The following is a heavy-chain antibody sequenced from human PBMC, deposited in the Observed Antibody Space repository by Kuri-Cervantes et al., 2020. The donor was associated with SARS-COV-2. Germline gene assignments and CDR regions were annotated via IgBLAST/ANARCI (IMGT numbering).Heavy chain of an antibody. CDR1: GFTFSSYA. CDR3: ATDTAMVDY. J-gene: IGHJ4*02. V-gene: IGHV3-66*02. CDR2: IYSGGST. D-gene: IGHD5-18*01. Sequence: GESLKISCAASGFTFSSYAMHWVRQAPGKGLEWVSVIYSGGSTYYADSVKGRFTISRDNSKNTLYLQMNSLRAEDTAMYYCATDTAMVDYWGQGTLVTVSS.